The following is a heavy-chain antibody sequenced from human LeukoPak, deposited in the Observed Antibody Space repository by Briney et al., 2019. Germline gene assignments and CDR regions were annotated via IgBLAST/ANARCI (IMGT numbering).Heavy chain of an antibody. CDR3: ARGWFGGQRFDP. D-gene: IGHD3-10*01. J-gene: IGHJ5*02. CDR2: INSDGSST. V-gene: IGHV3-74*01. Sequence: GSLRLSCAASGFTFGRYWMHWVRQAPGKGLVWVPCINSDGSSTSYADSVKGRFTISRDNAKNTLYLQMNSLRAEDTAVYYCARGWFGGQRFDPWGQGTLVTVSS. CDR1: GFTFGRYW.